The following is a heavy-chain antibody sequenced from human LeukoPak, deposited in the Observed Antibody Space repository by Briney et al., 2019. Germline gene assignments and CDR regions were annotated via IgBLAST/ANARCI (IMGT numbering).Heavy chain of an antibody. J-gene: IGHJ5*02. CDR3: ARSDSYTWFDP. Sequence: ASVKVSCKASGYTFTSYGLSWVRQAPGQGLEWMGWINPDSGDTSYAQKFQGRVTMTRDTSISTVYVELSRLRSDDTAVYYCARSDSYTWFDPWGQGTLVTVSS. CDR2: INPDSGDT. CDR1: GYTFTSYG. D-gene: IGHD2-15*01. V-gene: IGHV1-2*02.